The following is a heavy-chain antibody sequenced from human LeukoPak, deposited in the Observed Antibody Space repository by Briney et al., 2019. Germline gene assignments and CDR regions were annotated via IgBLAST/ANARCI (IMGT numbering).Heavy chain of an antibody. J-gene: IGHJ6*03. Sequence: PGGSLRLSCAASGFTFSSYWMSWVRQAPGKGLEWVANIKQDGSEKYYVDSVKGRFTISRDNAKNSLYLQMNSLRAEDTALYYCARVGHAHDYDILTGRNYYMDVWGKGTTVTVSS. CDR2: IKQDGSEK. CDR3: ARVGHAHDYDILTGRNYYMDV. CDR1: GFTFSSYW. D-gene: IGHD3-9*01. V-gene: IGHV3-7*03.